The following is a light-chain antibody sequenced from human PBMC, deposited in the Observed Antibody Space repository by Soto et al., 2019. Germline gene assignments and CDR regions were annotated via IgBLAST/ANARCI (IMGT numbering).Light chain of an antibody. J-gene: IGKJ2*01. V-gene: IGKV3-20*01. Sequence: EIVLTQTPGTLSLFPGERATLSCRASQSVTSSHLAWYQQKPGQAPRLLIYGASTRATGIPDRFSGSGSDTDFSLTIRRLDPEDFAMYYCLLYFSPDRYTFGPGTKVQIK. CDR3: LLYFSPDRYT. CDR1: QSVTSSH. CDR2: GAS.